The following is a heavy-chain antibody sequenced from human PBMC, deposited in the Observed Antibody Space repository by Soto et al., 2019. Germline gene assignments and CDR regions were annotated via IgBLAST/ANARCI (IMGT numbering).Heavy chain of an antibody. Sequence: GGSLRLSCAASGFTFSSYSMNWVRQAPGKGLEWVSSISSSSSYIYYADSVKGRFTISRDNAKNSLYLQMNSLRAEDTAVYYCARDSRMDYGDYVCEGGWFDPWGQGTLVTVSS. D-gene: IGHD4-17*01. J-gene: IGHJ5*02. CDR3: ARDSRMDYGDYVCEGGWFDP. CDR2: ISSSSSYI. CDR1: GFTFSSYS. V-gene: IGHV3-21*01.